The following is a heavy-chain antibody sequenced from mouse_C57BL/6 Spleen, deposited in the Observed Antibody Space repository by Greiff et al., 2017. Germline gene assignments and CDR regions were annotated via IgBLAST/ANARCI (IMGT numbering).Heavy chain of an antibody. Sequence: DVKLVESGGGLVKPGGSLKLSCAASGFTFSSYTMSWVRQTPEKRLEWVATISGGGGNTYYPDSVKGRFTISRDNAKNTLYLQMSSLRSEDTALYYCARHEEGAMDYWGQGTSVTVSS. CDR2: ISGGGGNT. CDR1: GFTFSSYT. CDR3: ARHEEGAMDY. J-gene: IGHJ4*01. V-gene: IGHV5-9*01.